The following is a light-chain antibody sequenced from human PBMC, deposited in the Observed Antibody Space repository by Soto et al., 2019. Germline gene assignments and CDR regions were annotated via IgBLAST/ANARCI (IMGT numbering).Light chain of an antibody. CDR3: QQVYIWRT. CDR1: QNIDNK. CDR2: GAS. V-gene: IGKV3-15*01. J-gene: IGKJ1*01. Sequence: IVMTQSPATLSVSPGERVTLSCRASQNIDNKLAWYQQRPGQAPRLLIYGASIRATGIPARFSGSGYGTEFTLTISGRQYEDFGVYYCQQVYIWRTFGQGNNVEI.